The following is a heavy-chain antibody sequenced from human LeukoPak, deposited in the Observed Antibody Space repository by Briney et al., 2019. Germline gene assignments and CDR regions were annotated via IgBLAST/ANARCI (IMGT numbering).Heavy chain of an antibody. CDR1: GFTVSSNY. Sequence: GGSLRLSCAASGFTVSSNYMSWVRQAPGKGLEWVSVIYSGGSTYYADSVKGRFTISSDNSKNTLYLQMNSLRAEDTAVYYCARDPLFSAGIAVAGRDYWGQGTLVTVSS. V-gene: IGHV3-66*01. CDR3: ARDPLFSAGIAVAGRDY. J-gene: IGHJ4*02. CDR2: IYSGGST. D-gene: IGHD6-19*01.